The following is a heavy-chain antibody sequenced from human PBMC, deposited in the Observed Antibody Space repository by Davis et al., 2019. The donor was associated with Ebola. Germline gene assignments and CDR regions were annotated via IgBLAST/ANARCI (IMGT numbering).Heavy chain of an antibody. V-gene: IGHV3-73*01. Sequence: GEFLKISCAASGFTFSGSAMHWVRQASGKGLEWVGRIRSKANSYATAYAASVKGRFTISRDDSKNTAYLQMNSLKTEDTAVYYCTMNIPAAMGGMDVWGQGTTVTVSS. CDR3: TMNIPAAMGGMDV. CDR1: GFTFSGSA. CDR2: IRSKANSYAT. D-gene: IGHD2-2*01. J-gene: IGHJ6*02.